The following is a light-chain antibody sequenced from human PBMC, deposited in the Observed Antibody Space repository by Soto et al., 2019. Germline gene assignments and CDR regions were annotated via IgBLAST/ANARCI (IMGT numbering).Light chain of an antibody. CDR2: EVS. CDR1: SSDVGGYNY. J-gene: IGLJ1*01. Sequence: SALTQPASVSGSPGQSITISCTGTSSDVGGYNYVSWYQQHPGQAPKLMIYEVSNRPSGVSDRFSGSRSGNTASLTISGLQAEDEADYYCSSSTSTSTYVFGTGTKVTVL. V-gene: IGLV2-14*01. CDR3: SSSTSTSTYV.